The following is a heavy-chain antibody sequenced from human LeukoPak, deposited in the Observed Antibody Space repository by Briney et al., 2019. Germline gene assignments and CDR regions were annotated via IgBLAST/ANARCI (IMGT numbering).Heavy chain of an antibody. V-gene: IGHV3-74*01. CDR1: GFIFSSRW. Sequence: GGSLRLSCAASGFIFSSRWMHWVRRGPGKGLEWVSRIKMDGSSIDYADSVRGRFTVSRDNAKSSLYLQMNSLRAEDTAVYYCARAYERFFDYWGQGTLVTVSS. CDR3: ARAYERFFDY. J-gene: IGHJ4*02. CDR2: IKMDGSSI. D-gene: IGHD3-22*01.